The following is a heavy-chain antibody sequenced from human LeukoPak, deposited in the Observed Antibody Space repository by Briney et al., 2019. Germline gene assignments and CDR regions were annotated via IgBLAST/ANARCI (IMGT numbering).Heavy chain of an antibody. J-gene: IGHJ4*02. Sequence: SQTLSLTCTFSGGSITSAGYYWTWIRQPAGKGLEWVGRIYISGYTNYNPSLKSRVSISLDTSKNQFSLKLNSLTAADTAVYYCARGIGSTGTYYFDYWGQGTLVTVSA. D-gene: IGHD1-26*01. CDR1: GGSITSAGYY. CDR3: ARGIGSTGTYYFDY. CDR2: IYISGYT. V-gene: IGHV4-61*02.